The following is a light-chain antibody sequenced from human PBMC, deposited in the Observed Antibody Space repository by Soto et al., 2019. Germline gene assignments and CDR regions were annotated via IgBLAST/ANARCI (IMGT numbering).Light chain of an antibody. CDR1: QGVSSSY. CDR3: QQYGSSPYT. CDR2: GVS. J-gene: IGKJ2*01. V-gene: IGKV3-20*01. Sequence: DIVLTQSPGTLSLSPGEEATLSCRASQGVSSSYLAWYQHKPGQAPRLLIYGVSSRATGIPDRFSGSGSETDFTLTISRLKPEDFAVYYCQQYGSSPYTFGQGTKLEIK.